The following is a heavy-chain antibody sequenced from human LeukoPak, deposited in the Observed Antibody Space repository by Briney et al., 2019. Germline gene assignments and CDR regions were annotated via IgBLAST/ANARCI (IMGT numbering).Heavy chain of an antibody. V-gene: IGHV3-23*01. D-gene: IGHD3-22*01. Sequence: RSGGSLRLSCAASGFTFSNYAMSWVRQAPGKGLEWVSAISGSGGSTYYADSVKGRFTISRDNSKNTLYLQMNSLRAEDTAVYYCAKYGDESSGYYSDWGQGTLVTVSS. CDR1: GFTFSNYA. CDR3: AKYGDESSGYYSD. CDR2: ISGSGGST. J-gene: IGHJ4*02.